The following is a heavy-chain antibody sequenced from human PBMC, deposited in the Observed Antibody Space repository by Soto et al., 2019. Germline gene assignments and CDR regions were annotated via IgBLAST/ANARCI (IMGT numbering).Heavy chain of an antibody. CDR3: ARGSAAGTKSPFDY. D-gene: IGHD6-13*01. CDR2: ISYSGST. CDR1: GGSISTYY. J-gene: IGHJ4*02. V-gene: IGHV4-59*08. Sequence: PSETLSLTCTVSGGSISTYYWSWIRQPPGKGPEWIGFISYSGSTYYSTSLKSRVTISVDTSKSQFSLNLSFVTAADTAVYYCARGSAAGTKSPFDYWGQGTLVTVSS.